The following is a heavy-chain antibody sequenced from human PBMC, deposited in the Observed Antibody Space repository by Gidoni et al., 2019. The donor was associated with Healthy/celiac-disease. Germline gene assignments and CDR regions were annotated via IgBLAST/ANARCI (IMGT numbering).Heavy chain of an antibody. CDR1: GFTFSSYS. Sequence: EVQLVESGGGLVQPGGSLRLSCAASGFTFSSYSMNWVRQAPGKGLEWVSYISSSSSTIYYADSVKGRFTISRDNAKNSLYLQMNSLRDEDTAVYYCARDIVVVTAIPGSFDYWGQGTLVTVSS. J-gene: IGHJ4*02. D-gene: IGHD2-21*02. CDR2: ISSSSSTI. V-gene: IGHV3-48*02. CDR3: ARDIVVVTAIPGSFDY.